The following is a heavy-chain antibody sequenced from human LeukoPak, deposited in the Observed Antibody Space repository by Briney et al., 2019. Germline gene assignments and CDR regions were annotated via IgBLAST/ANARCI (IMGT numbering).Heavy chain of an antibody. Sequence: ASVKVSCKASGYTFTSFDINWVRQATVQGLEWMGWMNPNSGNTGYAQKFQGRVTMTRDTSINTAYLELSSLRSEDTAMYYCARTCSGTSCADFDYWGQGTLVTVSS. D-gene: IGHD2-2*01. CDR1: GYTFTSFD. J-gene: IGHJ4*02. CDR3: ARTCSGTSCADFDY. CDR2: MNPNSGNT. V-gene: IGHV1-8*01.